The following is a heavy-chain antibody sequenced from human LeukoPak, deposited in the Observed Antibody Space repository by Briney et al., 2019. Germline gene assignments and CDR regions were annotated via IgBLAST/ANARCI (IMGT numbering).Heavy chain of an antibody. CDR1: GFTFGDYA. V-gene: IGHV3-49*04. Sequence: GGSLRLSCTASGFTFGDYAMSWVRQAPGKGLEWVGFIRGKAYGGTTEYAASVKGRFTISRDDSKSIAYLQMNSLKTEDTAVYYCTRDPDLWFGELPFDYWGQGTLVTVSS. D-gene: IGHD3-10*01. CDR2: IRGKAYGGTT. J-gene: IGHJ4*02. CDR3: TRDPDLWFGELPFDY.